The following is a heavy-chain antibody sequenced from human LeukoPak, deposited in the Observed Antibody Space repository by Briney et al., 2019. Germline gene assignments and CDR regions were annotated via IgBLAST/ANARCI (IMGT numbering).Heavy chain of an antibody. CDR3: ARSTRYSYGWFFTWYFDL. V-gene: IGHV4-39*01. J-gene: IGHJ2*01. Sequence: SETLSLACTVSGDSISSSSSSWGWIRQPPGKGLEWIGNISSTGSAYYNPSLKSRVTISVDTSKNQVALKVNSMTAADTAVYYCARSTRYSYGWFFTWYFDLWGRGTLATVSS. CDR2: ISSTGSA. D-gene: IGHD6-19*01. CDR1: GDSISSSSSS.